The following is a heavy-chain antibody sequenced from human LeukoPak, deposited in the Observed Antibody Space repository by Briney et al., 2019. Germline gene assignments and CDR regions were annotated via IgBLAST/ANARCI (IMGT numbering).Heavy chain of an antibody. Sequence: PSETLSLTCTVSGGSISSYYWSWIRQPAGKGLEWIGRIYTSGSTNYNPSLKSRVTMSVDTSKNQFSLKLSSVTAADTAVYYCARSTQQTWIQLWTHFDYWGRGTLVTVSS. V-gene: IGHV4-4*07. CDR3: ARSTQQTWIQLWTHFDY. D-gene: IGHD5-18*01. CDR1: GGSISSYY. J-gene: IGHJ4*02. CDR2: IYTSGST.